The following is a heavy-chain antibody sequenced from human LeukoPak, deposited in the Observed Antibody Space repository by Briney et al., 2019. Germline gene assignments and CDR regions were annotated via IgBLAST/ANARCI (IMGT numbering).Heavy chain of an antibody. Sequence: SVKVSCKASGGTFSSYAISWVRQAPGQGLEWMGGIIPIFGTANYAQKFQGRVTITTDESTSTAYMELSRLRSDDTAVYYCARGGYDFWSGYSASWFDPWGQGTLVTVSS. J-gene: IGHJ5*02. CDR3: ARGGYDFWSGYSASWFDP. D-gene: IGHD3-3*01. CDR2: IIPIFGTA. CDR1: GGTFSSYA. V-gene: IGHV1-69*05.